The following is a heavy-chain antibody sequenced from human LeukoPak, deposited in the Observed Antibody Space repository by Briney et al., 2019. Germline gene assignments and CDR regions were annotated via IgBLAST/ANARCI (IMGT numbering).Heavy chain of an antibody. V-gene: IGHV4-30-2*05. D-gene: IGHD3-10*01. CDR1: GGSISSGGYS. J-gene: IGHJ4*02. CDR3: ARDTFNGYGSGSPN. CDR2: IYHSGST. Sequence: SETLSLTCAVSGGSISSGGYSWSWIRQPPGKGLEWIGYIYHSGSTYYNPSLKSRVTISVDTSKNQFSLKLSSVTAADTAVYYCARDTFNGYGSGSPNWGQGTLVTVSS.